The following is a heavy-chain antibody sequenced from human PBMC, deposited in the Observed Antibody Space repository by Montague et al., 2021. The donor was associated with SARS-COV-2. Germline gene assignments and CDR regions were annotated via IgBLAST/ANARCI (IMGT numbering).Heavy chain of an antibody. J-gene: IGHJ5*02. V-gene: IGHV4-38-2*02. CDR2: IHHSDNT. D-gene: IGHD4-11*01. CDR3: ASQVAYLDYFDP. Sequence: SETLSLTCTVSGRSISTDHYWGWIRQPPGKGLEWIGSIHHSDNTYYNPSLKSRLTISIDTSKNQFSLKLTSLTAADTAVYYYASQVAYLDYFDPWGQGTLVTVSS. CDR1: GRSISTDHY.